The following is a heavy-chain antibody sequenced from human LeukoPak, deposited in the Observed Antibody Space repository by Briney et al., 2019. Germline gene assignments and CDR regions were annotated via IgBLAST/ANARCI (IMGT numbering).Heavy chain of an antibody. D-gene: IGHD3-3*01. Sequence: SQILSLTCTVSGGSISSGGYYWSWIRQHPGKGLEWIGYIYYSGSTYYNPSLKSRVTISVDTSKNQFSLKLSSVTAADTAVYYCAREIEWLGDAFDIWGQGTMVTVSS. CDR1: GGSISSGGYY. CDR2: IYYSGST. CDR3: AREIEWLGDAFDI. J-gene: IGHJ3*02. V-gene: IGHV4-31*03.